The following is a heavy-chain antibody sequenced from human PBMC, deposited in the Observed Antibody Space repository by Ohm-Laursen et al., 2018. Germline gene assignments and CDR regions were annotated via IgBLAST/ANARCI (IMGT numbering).Heavy chain of an antibody. CDR1: GFPFSGYS. Sequence: GSLRLSCSASGFPFSGYSMNWVRQAPGKGLEWVGLIKPKTDGVTTDYGAPVRGRFIISRDDSKNTLYLQMNSLKTDDTAVYFCTKGMAKMEWGQGTMVTVSS. D-gene: IGHD5-24*01. CDR3: TKGMAKME. CDR2: IKPKTDGVTT. V-gene: IGHV3-15*01. J-gene: IGHJ3*01.